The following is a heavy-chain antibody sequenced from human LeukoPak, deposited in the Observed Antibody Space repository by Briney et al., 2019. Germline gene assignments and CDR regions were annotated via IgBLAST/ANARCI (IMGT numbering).Heavy chain of an antibody. CDR1: GFTFRNYA. CDR3: VKDIGAYNDRPFDS. Sequence: GGSLRLSCAASGFTFRNYAMNWVRRAPGKGLEWVSGINGGDGNTFYADSVKGRFTISRDNSKNTLFVQMNSLRAEDTAIYYCVKDIGAYNDRPFDSWGQGTLVTVS. V-gene: IGHV3-23*01. D-gene: IGHD1-1*01. CDR2: INGGDGNT. J-gene: IGHJ4*02.